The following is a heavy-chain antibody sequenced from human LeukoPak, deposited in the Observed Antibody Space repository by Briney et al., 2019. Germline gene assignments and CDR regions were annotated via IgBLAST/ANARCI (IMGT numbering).Heavy chain of an antibody. V-gene: IGHV3-7*01. CDR2: IKQDGSEK. Sequence: GGSLRLSCAASGFTFSSYWMSWVRQAPGKGLEWVANIKQDGSEKYYVDSVKGRFTISRDNAKNSLYLQMNSLRAEDTAVYYCARLTRQLSGSTNDYWGPGTLVTFSS. CDR1: GFTFSSYW. J-gene: IGHJ4*02. D-gene: IGHD3-10*01. CDR3: ARLTRQLSGSTNDY.